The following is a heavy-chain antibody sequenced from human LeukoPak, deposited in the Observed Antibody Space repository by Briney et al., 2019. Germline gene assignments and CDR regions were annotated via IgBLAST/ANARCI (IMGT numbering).Heavy chain of an antibody. CDR3: ARDIVVVPAARGFDY. J-gene: IGHJ4*02. Sequence: ASVKVSCKASGYTFTAYYMHWVRQAPGQGLEWMGWINPNNGGTNYAQKFQGRVAMTRDTSISTAYMELSRLRSDDTAVYYCARDIVVVPAARGFDYWGQGTLVTVSS. CDR1: GYTFTAYY. V-gene: IGHV1-2*02. D-gene: IGHD2-2*01. CDR2: INPNNGGT.